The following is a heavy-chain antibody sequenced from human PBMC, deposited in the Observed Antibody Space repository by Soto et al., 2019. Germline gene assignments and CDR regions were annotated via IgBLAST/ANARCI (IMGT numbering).Heavy chain of an antibody. CDR1: GDSFSNFG. Sequence: AGSLRLSCAASGDSFSNFGIHWARQTPGKGLVWVSRISPDGRTTTYADSVKGRFTISRDNAKSTLYLQMNSLTVEDRAVYYCAYSWLPTSYWGPGTLVTVS. V-gene: IGHV3-74*01. J-gene: IGHJ4*02. CDR2: ISPDGRTT. CDR3: AYSWLPTSY. D-gene: IGHD3-10*01.